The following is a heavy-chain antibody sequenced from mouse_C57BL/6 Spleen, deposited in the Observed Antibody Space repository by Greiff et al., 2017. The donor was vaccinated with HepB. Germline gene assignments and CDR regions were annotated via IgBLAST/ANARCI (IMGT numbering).Heavy chain of an antibody. CDR1: GYTFTSYW. Sequence: QVQLQQPGTELVKPGASVKLSCKASGYTFTSYWMHWVKQRPGQGLEWIGNINPSNGGTNYNEKFKSKATLTVDKSSSTAYMQLSSLTSADSAVYYCASYDGYSLYYYAMDYWGQGTSVTVSS. D-gene: IGHD2-3*01. CDR2: INPSNGGT. J-gene: IGHJ4*01. V-gene: IGHV1-53*01. CDR3: ASYDGYSLYYYAMDY.